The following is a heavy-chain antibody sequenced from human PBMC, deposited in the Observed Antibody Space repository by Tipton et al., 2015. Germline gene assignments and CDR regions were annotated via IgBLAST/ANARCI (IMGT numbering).Heavy chain of an antibody. CDR3: ATDHGGIFDN. V-gene: IGHV4-34*01. Sequence: TLSLTCAVSGGSISSYYWSWIRQPPGRGPEWIGAIYHLGWTDYHPALKSRVNMSVDNSKNHFSLELRSVAAADTAFYYCATDHGGIFDNWGQGILVTVSS. J-gene: IGHJ4*02. CDR1: GGSISSYY. CDR2: IYHLGWT. D-gene: IGHD1-26*01.